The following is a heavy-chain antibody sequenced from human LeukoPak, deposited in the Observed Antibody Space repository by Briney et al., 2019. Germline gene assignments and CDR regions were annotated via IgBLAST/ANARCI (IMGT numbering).Heavy chain of an antibody. J-gene: IGHJ6*02. CDR2: VNHSGST. D-gene: IGHD6-13*01. V-gene: IGHV4-34*01. CDR1: RGSFSGYY. Sequence: SDTLSLTCAVYRGSFSGYYWSWIRQPPGKGLEWIGEVNHSGSTNYKPSLKSRVTISLDTSKNRLSLRLMSVTAADTAVYYCARVGYSSSWSERQSYNYYYGLDVWGQGTTVTVSS. CDR3: ARVGYSSSWSERQSYNYYYGLDV.